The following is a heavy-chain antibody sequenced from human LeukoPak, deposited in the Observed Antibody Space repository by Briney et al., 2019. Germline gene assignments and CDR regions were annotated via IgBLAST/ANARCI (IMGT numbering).Heavy chain of an antibody. CDR2: ISGSGGST. CDR1: GFTFSGYA. J-gene: IGHJ4*02. V-gene: IGHV3-23*01. CDR3: AARYFDPSN. Sequence: GGSLRLSCAASGFTFSGYAMSWVRQAPGKGLEWVSAISGSGGSTYYAGSVKGRFTISRDNSKNTLYLQMNSLRAEDTAVYYCAARYFDPSNWGQGTLVTVSS. D-gene: IGHD3-9*01.